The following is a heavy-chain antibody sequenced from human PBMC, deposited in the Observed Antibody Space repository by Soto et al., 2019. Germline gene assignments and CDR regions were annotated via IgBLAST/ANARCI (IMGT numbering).Heavy chain of an antibody. D-gene: IGHD5-12*01. CDR3: ARRSGGGSNRAPFGS. CDR2: IIPMFGAA. J-gene: IGHJ4*02. Sequence: QVQLVQSGAEMKKPGSSVKVSCKASGGTFSSYVISWVRQAPGQGLEWMGGIIPMFGAAHYAQQFQGRVTISADEVTNTVYMEMSSLRFEDTAVYYCARRSGGGSNRAPFGSWGQGTLVTVSS. CDR1: GGTFSSYV. V-gene: IGHV1-69*01.